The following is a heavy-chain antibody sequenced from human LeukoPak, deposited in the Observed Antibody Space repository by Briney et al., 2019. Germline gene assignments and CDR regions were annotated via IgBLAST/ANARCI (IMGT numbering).Heavy chain of an antibody. CDR3: ARGKYYFDY. CDR2: IYYSGFT. Sequence: SETLSLTCTVSGGSISSYYWSWIRQPPGKGLEWIGYIYYSGFTNYNPSLKSRLTISLDTSKNQFSLKLSSVTAADTAVYYCARGKYYFDYWGQGTLVTVSS. V-gene: IGHV4-59*01. J-gene: IGHJ4*02. CDR1: GGSISSYY.